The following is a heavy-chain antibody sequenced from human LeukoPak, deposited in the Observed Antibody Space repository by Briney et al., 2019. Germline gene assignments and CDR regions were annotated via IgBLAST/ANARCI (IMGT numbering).Heavy chain of an antibody. D-gene: IGHD3-16*01. CDR1: GLSFTNYA. J-gene: IGHJ4*02. CDR2: INGGGET. CDR3: ARAPWITTDDTVC. Sequence: PGGSLRLSCAAYGLSFTNYAMSWVRQAPARGPEWLSSINGGGETFYADSVKSRVTLSRDDSRNTVYLQLNNVRVEDRAGYYCARAPWITTDDTVCWGQGTQVTVSS. V-gene: IGHV3-23*01.